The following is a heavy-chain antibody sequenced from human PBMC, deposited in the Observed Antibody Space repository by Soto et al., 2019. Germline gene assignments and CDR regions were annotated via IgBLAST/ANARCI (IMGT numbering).Heavy chain of an antibody. CDR1: GASLSSISYY. Sequence: SETLSLTFTVSGASLSSISYYWGWLRQPPGKGLEWVGSFFFTGNICYNPSLRSIVTIFVDTTRNQFSLMVYMMTAADTAVYYCASLHCSGGSSYNRGFDSWGQGALVTVSS. J-gene: IGHJ4*02. V-gene: IGHV4-39*01. CDR3: ASLHCSGGSSYNRGFDS. CDR2: FFFTGNI. D-gene: IGHD2-15*01.